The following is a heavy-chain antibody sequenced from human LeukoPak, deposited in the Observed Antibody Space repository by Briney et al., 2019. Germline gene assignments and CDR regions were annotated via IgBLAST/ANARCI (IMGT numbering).Heavy chain of an antibody. D-gene: IGHD6-19*01. CDR2: IIPILGIA. CDR3: ARDRRGYSSGWVPD. V-gene: IGHV1-69*04. CDR1: GGTFSSYA. Sequence: SVKVSCKASGGTFSSYAISWVRQAPGQGLEWMGRIIPILGIANYAQKFQGRVTITADKSTSTAYMELSSLRSEDTAVYYCARDRRGYSSGWVPDWGQGTLVTVSS. J-gene: IGHJ4*02.